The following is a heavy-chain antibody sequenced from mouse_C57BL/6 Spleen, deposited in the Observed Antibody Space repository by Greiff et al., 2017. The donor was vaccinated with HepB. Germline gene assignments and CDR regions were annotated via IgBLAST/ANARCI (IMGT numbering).Heavy chain of an antibody. CDR1: GFTFSSYA. D-gene: IGHD2-4*01. CDR3: TREDYDVGWFAY. Sequence: EVMLVESGEGLVKPGGSLKLSCAASGFTFSSYAMSWVRQTPEKRLEWVAYISSGGDYIYYADTVKGRFTISRDNARNTLYLQMSSLKSEDTAMYYCTREDYDVGWFAYWGQGTLVTVSA. V-gene: IGHV5-9-1*02. CDR2: ISSGGDYI. J-gene: IGHJ3*01.